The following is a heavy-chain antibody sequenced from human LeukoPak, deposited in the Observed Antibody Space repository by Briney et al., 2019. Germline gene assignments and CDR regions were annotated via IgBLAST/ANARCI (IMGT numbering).Heavy chain of an antibody. CDR1: EFAFSDFY. Sequence: GGSLRLTCGASEFAFSDFYMTWIRQAPGKGLEWVSYISSSSSHTNYADSVKGRFTISRDNAKNSLYLQMNSLRAEDTAVYYCARTNLGSGWRFDYWGQGTLVTVSS. J-gene: IGHJ4*02. CDR2: ISSSSSHT. CDR3: ARTNLGSGWRFDY. D-gene: IGHD6-19*01. V-gene: IGHV3-11*06.